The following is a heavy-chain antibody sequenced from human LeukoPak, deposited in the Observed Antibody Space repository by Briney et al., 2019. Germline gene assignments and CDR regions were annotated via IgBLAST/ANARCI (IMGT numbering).Heavy chain of an antibody. D-gene: IGHD2-21*02. V-gene: IGHV1-69*06. Sequence: SVKVSCKASGGTFSSYAISWVRQAPGQGLEWMGGIIPIFGTANYAQKFQGRVTITADKSTSTAYMELSSLRSEDTAVYYCARVLYCGGDCYTDAFDIWGQGTMVTVSS. CDR3: ARVLYCGGDCYTDAFDI. CDR1: GGTFSSYA. J-gene: IGHJ3*02. CDR2: IIPIFGTA.